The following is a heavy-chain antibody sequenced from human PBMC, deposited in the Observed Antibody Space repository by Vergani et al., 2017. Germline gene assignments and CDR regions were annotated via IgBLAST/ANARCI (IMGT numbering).Heavy chain of an antibody. J-gene: IGHJ5*02. CDR2: ISSSSSYI. CDR1: GFTVSSNY. V-gene: IGHV3-21*01. D-gene: IGHD2-2*02. CDR3: AIDELVVPAAIGP. Sequence: EVQLVESGGGLVQPGGSLRLSCAASGFTVSSNYMSWVRQAPVKGLEWVSSISSSSSYIYYADSVKGRFTISRDNAKNSLYLKMNSLRAEDTAVYYCAIDELVVPAAIGPWGQGTLVTVSS.